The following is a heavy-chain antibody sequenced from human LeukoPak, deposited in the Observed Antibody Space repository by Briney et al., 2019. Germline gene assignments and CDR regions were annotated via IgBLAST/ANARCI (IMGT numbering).Heavy chain of an antibody. D-gene: IGHD6-19*01. J-gene: IGHJ4*02. CDR3: ARDLKMGYSSGRYSWGTGSSNDY. V-gene: IGHV1-18*01. Sequence: ASVKVSCKASGYTFTNYGISWVRQAPGQGLEWMGWISGYSGNTNYAQKFQGRITMTTDTSTSTGYMELRSLRSDDTAVYYCARDLKMGYSSGRYSWGTGSSNDYWGQGTLVTVSS. CDR1: GYTFTNYG. CDR2: ISGYSGNT.